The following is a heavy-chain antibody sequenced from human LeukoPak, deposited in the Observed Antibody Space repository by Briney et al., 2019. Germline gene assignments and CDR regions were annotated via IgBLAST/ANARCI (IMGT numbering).Heavy chain of an antibody. CDR1: GGSISSSSYY. Sequence: SETLSLTCTVSGGSISSSSYYWGWIRQPPGKGLEWIGSIYYSGRTYYNPSLKSRVTISVDTSKNQFSLRLTSVTAADTAVDYFARHPVVPEDPISDWGQGTLVTVSS. CDR2: IYYSGRT. CDR3: ARHPVVPEDPISD. D-gene: IGHD2-2*01. V-gene: IGHV4-39*01. J-gene: IGHJ4*02.